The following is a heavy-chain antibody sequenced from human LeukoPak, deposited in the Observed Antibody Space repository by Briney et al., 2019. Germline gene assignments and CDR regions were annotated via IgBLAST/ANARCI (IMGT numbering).Heavy chain of an antibody. CDR1: GYTFSDYY. Sequence: EASVNVSFKSSGYTFSDYYMHWVRQAPGQALEWMGWIKPNSGGTNYAQKFQGRVTMTRDTSINTAYMELSSLRSDDTAVYYCARGSAMVTTYRGGNWFDPWGQGTLVTVSS. J-gene: IGHJ5*02. D-gene: IGHD5-18*01. CDR2: IKPNSGGT. CDR3: ARGSAMVTTYRGGNWFDP. V-gene: IGHV1-2*02.